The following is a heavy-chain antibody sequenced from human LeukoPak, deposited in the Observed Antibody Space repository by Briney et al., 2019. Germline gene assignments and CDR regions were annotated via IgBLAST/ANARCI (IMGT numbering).Heavy chain of an antibody. D-gene: IGHD5-12*01. J-gene: IGHJ4*02. CDR2: IKSDDSST. CDR1: GFTFSSYW. CDR3: TTIRPDY. Sequence: PWGSLRLSCAASGFTFSSYWMHWVRQAPGKGLVWVSRIKSDDSSTDYADSVKGRFTISRDNAKNTLYLQMNSLRAEDTAVYYCTTIRPDYWGQGTLVTVSS. V-gene: IGHV3-74*01.